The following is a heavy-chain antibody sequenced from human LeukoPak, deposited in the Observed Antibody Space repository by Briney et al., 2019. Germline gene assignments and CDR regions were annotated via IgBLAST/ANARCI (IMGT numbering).Heavy chain of an antibody. CDR1: GFTVSSNY. V-gene: IGHV3-66*01. J-gene: IGHJ4*02. CDR2: IYSGGST. D-gene: IGHD1-26*01. Sequence: GGSLRLSCAASGFTVSSNYMSWVRQAPGKGLEWVSVIYSGGSTHYADSVKGRFTISRDNSKNTLYLQMNSLRAEDTAVYYCAKSVVGATPNPYYFDYWGQGTLVTVSS. CDR3: AKSVVGATPNPYYFDY.